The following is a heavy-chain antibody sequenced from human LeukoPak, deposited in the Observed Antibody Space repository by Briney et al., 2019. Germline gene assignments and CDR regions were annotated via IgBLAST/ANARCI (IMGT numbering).Heavy chain of an antibody. CDR1: GFTFADYD. Sequence: GGSLRLSCVASGFTFADYDMTWVRQAPGKGLEYVSSIGSGGYMFYAGSVKGRFFISRDNSKSTLYLHMNSLRSDDMAVYFCAKKLPPASFYFDFWGQGSLVSVSS. J-gene: IGHJ4*02. V-gene: IGHV3-23*01. CDR2: IGSGGYM. CDR3: AKKLPPASFYFDF. D-gene: IGHD3-16*02.